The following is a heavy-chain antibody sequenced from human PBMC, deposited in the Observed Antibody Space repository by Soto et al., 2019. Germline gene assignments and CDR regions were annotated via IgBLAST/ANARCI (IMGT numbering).Heavy chain of an antibody. CDR1: GGSISSGDYY. D-gene: IGHD5-18*01. V-gene: IGHV4-61*08. J-gene: IGHJ4*02. Sequence: PSETLSLTCTVSGGSISSGDYYWRWIRQPPGKGLEWIGYIYYSGSTNYNPSLKSRVTISVETSKNQFSLKLSSATAADTAVYYCARDRGYSYGYYFDYWGQGTLVTVSS. CDR2: IYYSGST. CDR3: ARDRGYSYGYYFDY.